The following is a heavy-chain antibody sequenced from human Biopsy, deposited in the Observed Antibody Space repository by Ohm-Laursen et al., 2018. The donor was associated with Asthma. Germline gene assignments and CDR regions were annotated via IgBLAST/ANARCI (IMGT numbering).Heavy chain of an antibody. V-gene: IGHV1-69*13. J-gene: IGHJ5*02. Sequence: SVKVSCKASGGTFSRYAISWVRQAPGQGLEWMGGIIPIFGTSNYAQKFQGRVTFTADESTSSAYMELSSLRSEDSAVYYCVRVQKSPGDRWFDPWGQGTLVTVSS. D-gene: IGHD7-27*01. CDR3: VRVQKSPGDRWFDP. CDR2: IIPIFGTS. CDR1: GGTFSRYA.